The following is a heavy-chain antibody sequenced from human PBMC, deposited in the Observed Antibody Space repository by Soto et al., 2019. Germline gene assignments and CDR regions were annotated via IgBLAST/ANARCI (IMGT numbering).Heavy chain of an antibody. J-gene: IGHJ6*02. V-gene: IGHV3-11*05. CDR3: AREYYYTMDV. CDR2: IDSSTKYT. Sequence: QVQLVESGGGLVRPGGSLRLSCEASGFTFRDCYTTWFRQAPGKGLEWLSYIDSSTKYTNYADSVKGRFTISRDNAKNSLYLQMNSLRADDTAVYYCAREYYYTMDVWGQGTMVTVSS. CDR1: GFTFRDCY.